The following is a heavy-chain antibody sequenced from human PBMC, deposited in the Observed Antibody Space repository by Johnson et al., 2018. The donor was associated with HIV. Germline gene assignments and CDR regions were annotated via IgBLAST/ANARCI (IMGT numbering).Heavy chain of an antibody. D-gene: IGHD6-13*01. V-gene: IGHV3-20*04. CDR3: ARDHSSSWTPGDAFDI. CDR1: GFTFDDYA. J-gene: IGHJ3*02. Sequence: VQLVESGGGLVKPGGSLRLSCAASGFTFDDYAMSWVRQVPGKGLEWVSGIDWTGANAGYADSVKGRISISRDNSMNTLYLQMNSLRAEDTAVYYCARDHSSSWTPGDAFDIWGQGTMVTVSS. CDR2: IDWTGANA.